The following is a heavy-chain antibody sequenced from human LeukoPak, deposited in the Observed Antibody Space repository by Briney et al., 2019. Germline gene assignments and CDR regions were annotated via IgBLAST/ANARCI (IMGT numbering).Heavy chain of an antibody. Sequence: APVKGLEGVASIKQDGSEKYYVDSVKGRFTISRDNAKNSLFLQMNSLRVEDTAVYYCAYTNYWGQGTLVTVSS. CDR3: AYTNY. J-gene: IGHJ4*02. D-gene: IGHD5/OR15-5a*01. CDR2: IKQDGSEK. V-gene: IGHV3-7*01.